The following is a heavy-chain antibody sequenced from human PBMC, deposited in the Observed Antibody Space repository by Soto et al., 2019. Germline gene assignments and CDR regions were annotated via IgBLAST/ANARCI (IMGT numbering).Heavy chain of an antibody. V-gene: IGHV3-23*01. D-gene: IGHD3-3*01. Sequence: GGPLRLSCPASGFTFSSYAMSWVRQAPGKGLEWVSAISGSGGSTYYADSVKGRFTISRDNSKNTLYLQMNSLRAEDTAVYYCSKDLDFWSGSNWFDPWGQGTLVTVSS. CDR3: SKDLDFWSGSNWFDP. J-gene: IGHJ5*02. CDR2: ISGSGGST. CDR1: GFTFSSYA.